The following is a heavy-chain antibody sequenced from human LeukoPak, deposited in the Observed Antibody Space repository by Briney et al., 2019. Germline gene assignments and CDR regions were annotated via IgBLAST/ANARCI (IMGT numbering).Heavy chain of an antibody. J-gene: IGHJ6*03. V-gene: IGHV1-18*01. Sequence: ASVKVSCKASGYTFTSYGISWVRQAPGQGLEWMGWISAYNGNTNYAQKLQGRVTMTTDTSTSTAYMELRSLRSDDTAVYYRARAWTGAVAPPWEQRNYYYYYYMDVWGKGTTVTISS. CDR3: ARAWTGAVAPPWEQRNYYYYYYMDV. CDR2: ISAYNGNT. D-gene: IGHD6-19*01. CDR1: GYTFTSYG.